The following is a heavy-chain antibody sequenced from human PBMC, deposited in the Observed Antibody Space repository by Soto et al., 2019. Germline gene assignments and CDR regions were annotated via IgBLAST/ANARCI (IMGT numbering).Heavy chain of an antibody. CDR1: GGSISSSNW. CDR2: IYHSGST. CDR3: ARGMAEEQIFYYFDY. Sequence: SETLSLTCAVSGGSISSSNWWSWVRQPPGKGLEWIGEIYHSGSTNYNPSLKSRVTISIDKSKNQFSLKLSSVTAADTAVYYCARGMAEEQIFYYFDYWGQGALVTVAS. V-gene: IGHV4-4*02. J-gene: IGHJ4*02. D-gene: IGHD3-9*01.